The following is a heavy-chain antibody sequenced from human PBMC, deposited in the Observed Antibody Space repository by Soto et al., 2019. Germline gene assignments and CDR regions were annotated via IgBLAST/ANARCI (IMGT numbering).Heavy chain of an antibody. D-gene: IGHD5-12*01. CDR3: ARVYGGAVRLDY. CDR2: IYTGGST. Sequence: EVQLVESGGGLVQPGGSLRLSCAASGFTVSSNYMSWVRQAPGKGLEWVSVIYTGGSTYYADSVKGRFTISRDNSKNTLCLQMTALCAEETAVYYCARVYGGAVRLDYLGLGRLVTV. V-gene: IGHV3-66*01. CDR1: GFTVSSNY. J-gene: IGHJ4*02.